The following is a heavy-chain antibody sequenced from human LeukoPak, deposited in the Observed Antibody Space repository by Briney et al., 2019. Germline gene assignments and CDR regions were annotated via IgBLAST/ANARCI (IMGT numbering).Heavy chain of an antibody. CDR2: IKEDGSEK. CDR1: GFIFSSYW. CDR3: ARHRRAAAGLWPDYYYYYYMDV. D-gene: IGHD6-13*01. J-gene: IGHJ6*03. V-gene: IGHV3-7*01. Sequence: GGSLRLSCAASGFIFSSYWMAWVRQAPGKGLEWVANIKEDGSEKNYVDSVKGRFTISRDNAKNSLYLQMNSLRAEDTAVYYCARHRRAAAGLWPDYYYYYYMDVWGKGTTVTISS.